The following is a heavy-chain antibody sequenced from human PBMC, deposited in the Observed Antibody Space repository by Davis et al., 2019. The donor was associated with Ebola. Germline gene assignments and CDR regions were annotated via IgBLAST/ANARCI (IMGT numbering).Heavy chain of an antibody. CDR3: ARDPGWGAIDY. V-gene: IGHV3-30*02. D-gene: IGHD3-16*01. CDR2: LRFDESHV. J-gene: IGHJ4*02. Sequence: GESLKISCTTSGFTFSSYGMHWVRQAPGKGLEWVAFLRFDESHVYYTDTVRGRFTISRDNSKNTLYLQMDSLRAEDTGVYYCARDPGWGAIDYWGQGTLVTASS. CDR1: GFTFSSYG.